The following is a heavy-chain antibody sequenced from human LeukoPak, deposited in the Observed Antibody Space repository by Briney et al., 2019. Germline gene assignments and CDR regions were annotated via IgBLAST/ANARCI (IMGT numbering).Heavy chain of an antibody. CDR2: MNPNSGNT. CDR1: GYTFTSYD. CDR3: ARAATGGGAFDI. D-gene: IGHD2-15*01. V-gene: IGHV1-8*01. J-gene: IGHJ3*02. Sequence: ASVKVSCEASGYTFTSYDINWVRQATGQGLEWMGWMNPNSGNTGYAQKFQCRVTMTRNTSISTAYMELSSLRSEDTAVYYCARAATGGGAFDIWGQGTMVTVSS.